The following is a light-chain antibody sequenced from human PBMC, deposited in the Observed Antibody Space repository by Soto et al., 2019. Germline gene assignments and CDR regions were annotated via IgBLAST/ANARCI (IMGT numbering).Light chain of an antibody. CDR2: GAS. CDR3: QQYYNWPPWT. J-gene: IGKJ1*01. V-gene: IGKV3-15*01. Sequence: EIVMTQSPATLSVSPGERATHSCRASQRVSSNLAWYKQKAGQAPRLLIYGASTRATGIPARFSDSGSGIEFTLTISSLQSEDFAIYYCQQYYNWPPWTFGQGTKVDIK. CDR1: QRVSSN.